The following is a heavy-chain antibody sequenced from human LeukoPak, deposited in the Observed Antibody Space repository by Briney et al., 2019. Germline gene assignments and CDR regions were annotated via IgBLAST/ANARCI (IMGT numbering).Heavy chain of an antibody. V-gene: IGHV3-21*01. CDR1: GFTFSSYR. CDR2: ISSSSSYI. D-gene: IGHD2-15*01. CDR3: ARDHVVVAAFPFDY. Sequence: GGSLRLSCAASGFTFSSYRMNWVRQAPGKGLEWVSSISSSSSYIYYADSVKGRFTISRDNAKNSLYLQMNSLRAEDTAVYYCARDHVVVAAFPFDYWGQGTLVTVSS. J-gene: IGHJ4*02.